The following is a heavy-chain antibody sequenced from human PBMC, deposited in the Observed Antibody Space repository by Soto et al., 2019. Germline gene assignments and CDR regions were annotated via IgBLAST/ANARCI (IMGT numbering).Heavy chain of an antibody. D-gene: IGHD2-15*01. Sequence: ASVKVSCKASGYTFSSNSIHWVRQAPGQGLEWMGWITPFNGDTSYAQKFQGRVPMTTDTSTSTGFMELRSLRFDDTAVDYCARVRVVVGATIDSWGQGTLVTVSS. CDR3: ARVRVVVGATIDS. CDR2: ITPFNGDT. CDR1: GYTFSSNS. J-gene: IGHJ4*02. V-gene: IGHV1-18*04.